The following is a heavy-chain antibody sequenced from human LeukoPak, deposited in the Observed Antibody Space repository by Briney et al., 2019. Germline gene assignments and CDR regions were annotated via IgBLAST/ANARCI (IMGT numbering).Heavy chain of an antibody. V-gene: IGHV3-33*01. CDR1: GFTFSGYG. CDR2: IWYDGSKE. Sequence: GTSLRLSCAASGFTFSGYGMHWVRQAPGKGLEWVAVIWYDGSKEYYADSVKGRFTISRDNSKNTLYLQMNSLRAEDTAVYYCARRDGDNDRGFDYWGQGTLVTVSS. J-gene: IGHJ4*02. CDR3: ARRDGDNDRGFDY. D-gene: IGHD4-17*01.